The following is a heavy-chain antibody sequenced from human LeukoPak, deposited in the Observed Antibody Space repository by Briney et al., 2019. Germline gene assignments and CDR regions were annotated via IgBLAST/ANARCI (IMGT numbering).Heavy chain of an antibody. D-gene: IGHD2-15*01. CDR1: VGSFSGYY. Sequence: SETLSLTCAVYVGSFSGYYWSWIRQPPGKGLEWIGEINHSGSTNYNPSLKSRVTISVDTSKNQFSLKLSSVTAADTAVYYCARKRYCSGGSCNRFDPWGQGTLVTVSS. CDR2: INHSGST. V-gene: IGHV4-34*01. J-gene: IGHJ5*02. CDR3: ARKRYCSGGSCNRFDP.